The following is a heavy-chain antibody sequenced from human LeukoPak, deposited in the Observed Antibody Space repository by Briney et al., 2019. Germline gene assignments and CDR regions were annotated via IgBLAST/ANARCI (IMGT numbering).Heavy chain of an antibody. CDR2: THYSGST. J-gene: IGHJ4*02. D-gene: IGHD3-16*01. CDR1: GDSISSYF. V-gene: IGHV4-59*01. Sequence: SETQSLTCTVSGDSISSYFWSWIRQSPGKGLEWIGYTHYSGSTSCDPSLTSRVTISLDTSKNQFYLKLSSVTASDTAFYYCARDQRRDYGDYFDNWGQGTQVTVSS. CDR3: ARDQRRDYGDYFDN.